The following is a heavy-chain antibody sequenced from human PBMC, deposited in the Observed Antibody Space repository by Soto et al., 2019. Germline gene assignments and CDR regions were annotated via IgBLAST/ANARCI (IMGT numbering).Heavy chain of an antibody. D-gene: IGHD3-16*01. V-gene: IGHV4-59*01. CDR1: DGSISSYY. J-gene: IGHJ6*02. CDR3: ARVRYELGVRYYFYGMDV. CDR2: IFYTGSGST. Sequence: LTCTVSDGSISSYYWSWIRQPPGKGLEWIGYIFYTGSGSTNYNPSLKSRVTISVDTSMNQFSLKLRSVTAADTAVYYCARVRYELGVRYYFYGMDVWGQGTTVTVSS.